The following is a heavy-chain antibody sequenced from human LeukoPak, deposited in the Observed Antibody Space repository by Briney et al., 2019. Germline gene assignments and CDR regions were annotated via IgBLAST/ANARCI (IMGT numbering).Heavy chain of an antibody. CDR2: IYSGGST. D-gene: IGHD4-17*01. Sequence: GGSLRLSCAASGLTVSSNYMSWVRQAPGKGLEWVSVIYSGGSTYYADSVKGRFTISTDNSKNTLYLHMNSLRAEDTAVYYCARGYYGDYYFDYWGQGTLVTVSS. V-gene: IGHV3-66*01. CDR1: GLTVSSNY. CDR3: ARGYYGDYYFDY. J-gene: IGHJ4*02.